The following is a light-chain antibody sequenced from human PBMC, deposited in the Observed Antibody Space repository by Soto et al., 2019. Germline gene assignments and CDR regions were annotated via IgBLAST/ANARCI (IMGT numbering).Light chain of an antibody. CDR3: ASWDDSLNGHVV. CDR1: TSSIGSNI. J-gene: IGLJ2*01. Sequence: QSALTQPPSASATPGQTVTISCSGSTSSIGSNIVSWYQQLPGTAPKLLIHNNNQRPSGVPDRFSGSKSGTSASLAISGLQSEDEADYYCASWDDSLNGHVVFGGGTKLTVL. CDR2: NNN. V-gene: IGLV1-44*01.